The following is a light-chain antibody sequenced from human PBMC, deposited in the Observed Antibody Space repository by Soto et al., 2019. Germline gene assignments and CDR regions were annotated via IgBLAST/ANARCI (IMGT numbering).Light chain of an antibody. CDR2: GAS. Sequence: RVLTHAPTTLSVSPGERSTLSWKASQSVSSNLAWYQQKHGQXPRXXIYGASTRATGIPARFSGSGSGTELTITISSLQSEDFEVYYCQQYNNWPPTFGQGTKV. J-gene: IGKJ1*01. CDR3: QQYNNWPPT. CDR1: QSVSSN. V-gene: IGKV3-15*01.